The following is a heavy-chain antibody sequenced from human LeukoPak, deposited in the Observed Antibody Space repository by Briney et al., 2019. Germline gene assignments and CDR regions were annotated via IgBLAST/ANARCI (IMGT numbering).Heavy chain of an antibody. D-gene: IGHD3-10*01. V-gene: IGHV3-30*03. CDR2: ISYDGSNK. CDR3: ISGTVGAFDM. Sequence: GRSLRLSCAASGFTFSSYGMHWVRQAPGKGLEWVAVISYDGSNKYYADSVKGRFTISRDNSKNTLYLQMNSLRAEDTAVYYCISGTVGAFDMWGQGTMVTVSS. CDR1: GFTFSSYG. J-gene: IGHJ3*02.